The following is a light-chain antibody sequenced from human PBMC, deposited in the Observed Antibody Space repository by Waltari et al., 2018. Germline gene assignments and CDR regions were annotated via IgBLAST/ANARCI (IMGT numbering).Light chain of an antibody. CDR3: LVWHSTTDHHGV. CDR2: YES. J-gene: IGLJ2*01. Sequence: SYVVTQSPSVSVAPGEPARITCGGDNIGSKSVHWYQQRPGQAPLLVISYESDRPSGIPERFSGSNSGNTATLTSSWVEADDEADYYCLVWHSTTDHHGVFGGGTKLTVL. CDR1: NIGSKS. V-gene: IGLV3-21*04.